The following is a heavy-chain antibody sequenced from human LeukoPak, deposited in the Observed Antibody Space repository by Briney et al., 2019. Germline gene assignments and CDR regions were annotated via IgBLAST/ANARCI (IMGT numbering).Heavy chain of an antibody. CDR3: ARDTYYYDSSGYYYDGDFDY. D-gene: IGHD3-22*01. CDR1: GFTFSSYA. CDR2: IPYDGSNK. J-gene: IGHJ4*02. Sequence: GGSLRLSCAASGFTFSSYAMHWVRQAPGKGLEWVAVIPYDGSNKYYADSVKGRFTISRDNSKNTLYLQMNSLRAEDTAVYYCARDTYYYDSSGYYYDGDFDYWGQGTLVTVSS. V-gene: IGHV3-30*04.